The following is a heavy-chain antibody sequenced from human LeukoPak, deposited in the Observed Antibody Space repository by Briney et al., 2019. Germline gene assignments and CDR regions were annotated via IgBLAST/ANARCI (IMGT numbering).Heavy chain of an antibody. D-gene: IGHD2-2*02. CDR2: ISNSDGNT. CDR1: GFTFSNYA. V-gene: IGHV3-23*01. Sequence: GGSLRLSCAASGFTFSNYAMSWVRQAPGKGLEWVSTISNSDGNTYYADSVKGRFTISRDNSKNTLYLQMNSLRAEDSGNSCYSWFDPWGQGTLVTVSS. J-gene: IGHJ5*02. CDR3: SWFDP.